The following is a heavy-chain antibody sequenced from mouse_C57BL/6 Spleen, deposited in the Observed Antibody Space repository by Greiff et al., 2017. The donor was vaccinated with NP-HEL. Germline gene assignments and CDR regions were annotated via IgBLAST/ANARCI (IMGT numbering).Heavy chain of an antibody. J-gene: IGHJ3*01. CDR1: GYTFTSYG. CDR2: IYPRSGNT. V-gene: IGHV1-81*01. Sequence: QVQLKESGAELARPGASVKLSCKASGYTFTSYGISWVKQRTGQGLEWIGEIYPRSGNTYYNEKFKGKATLTADKSSSTAYMELRSLTSEDSAVYFCARDDYDEEGFAYWGQGTLVTVSA. CDR3: ARDDYDEEGFAY. D-gene: IGHD2-4*01.